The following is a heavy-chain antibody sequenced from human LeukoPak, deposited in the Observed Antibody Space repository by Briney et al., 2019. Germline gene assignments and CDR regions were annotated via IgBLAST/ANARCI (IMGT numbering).Heavy chain of an antibody. V-gene: IGHV1-8*01. CDR1: VYAFTICG. J-gene: IGHJ6*03. CDR3: ATNRYDSWSATSYSYNYMDV. D-gene: IGHD3-3*01. Sequence: ASVNLSFNCSVYAFTICGFNWGWQRQPQGQGLKWLRNLNSGNTVYSHNFKGRPTMTRHTSISTDYMEMRSLRSEDTAVYYCATNRYDSWSATSYSYNYMDVWGKGPTVTVSS. CDR2: RNLNSGNT.